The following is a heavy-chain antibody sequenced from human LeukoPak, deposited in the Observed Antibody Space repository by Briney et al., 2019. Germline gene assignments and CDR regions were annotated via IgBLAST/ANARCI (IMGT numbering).Heavy chain of an antibody. CDR2: ISSSSSYI. CDR3: ARVGSRYGSAVDY. D-gene: IGHD3-10*01. CDR1: GFTFSSYS. V-gene: IGHV3-21*01. Sequence: GGSLRLSCAASGFTFSSYSMNWVRQAPGKGLEWVSSISSSSSYIYYADSVKGRFTISRDNAKNSLYLQMNSLRAEDTAVYYCARVGSRYGSAVDYWGQGTLVTVSS. J-gene: IGHJ4*02.